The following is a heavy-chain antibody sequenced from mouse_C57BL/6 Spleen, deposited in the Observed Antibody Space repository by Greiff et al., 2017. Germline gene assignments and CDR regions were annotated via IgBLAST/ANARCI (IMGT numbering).Heavy chain of an antibody. CDR3: TTLRPIYYGNPAGFAD. V-gene: IGHV14-1*01. CDR1: GFNIKDYY. Sequence: VQLQQSGAELVRPGASVKLSCTASGFNIKDYYMHWVKQRPEQGLEWIGRIDPEDGDTEYDPKFQGKATMPAATPSNTAYLQLSRLTSEDTAVYCCTTLRPIYYGNPAGFADWGQGTLVTVSA. J-gene: IGHJ3*01. D-gene: IGHD2-1*01. CDR2: IDPEDGDT.